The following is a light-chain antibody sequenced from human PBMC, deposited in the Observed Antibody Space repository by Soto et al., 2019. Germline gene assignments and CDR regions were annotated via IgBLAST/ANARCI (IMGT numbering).Light chain of an antibody. V-gene: IGKV1-39*01. CDR1: QSISSY. Sequence: EIQMTQSPSSLSASVGDRVTITCRASQSISSYLTWYQQKPGKAPKLLIYAASSLQSGVPSRFSGSGSGTDFTLTISSLQPEDFATYYCQQSYSTPPWTFGQGTKVEIK. CDR3: QQSYSTPPWT. CDR2: AAS. J-gene: IGKJ1*01.